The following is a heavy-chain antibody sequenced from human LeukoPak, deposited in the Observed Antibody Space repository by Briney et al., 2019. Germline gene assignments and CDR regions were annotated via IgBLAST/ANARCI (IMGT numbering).Heavy chain of an antibody. D-gene: IGHD1-26*01. CDR1: GYTFTSYA. CDR3: ARADEWELPPDY. V-gene: IGHV1-3*01. CDR2: INAGNGNT. J-gene: IGHJ4*02. Sequence: ASVKVSCTASGYTFTSYAMHWVRQATGQRLEWMGWINAGNGNTKYSQKFQGRVTITRDTSASTAYMELSSLRSEDTAVYYCARADEWELPPDYWGQGTLVTVSS.